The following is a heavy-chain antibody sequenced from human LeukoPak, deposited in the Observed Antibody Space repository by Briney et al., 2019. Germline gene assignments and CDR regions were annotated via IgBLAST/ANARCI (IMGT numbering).Heavy chain of an antibody. CDR3: ARDQGGYCSGGSCYSSRVLFDY. CDR2: INAGNGNT. CDR1: GYTFTSYA. D-gene: IGHD2-15*01. V-gene: IGHV1-3*01. J-gene: IGHJ4*02. Sequence: ASVKVSCKASGYTFTSYAMHWVRQAPGQRLEWMGWINAGNGNTKYSQKFQGRVTITRDTSASTAYMELSSRRSEDTAVYYCARDQGGYCSGGSCYSSRVLFDYWGQGTLVTVSS.